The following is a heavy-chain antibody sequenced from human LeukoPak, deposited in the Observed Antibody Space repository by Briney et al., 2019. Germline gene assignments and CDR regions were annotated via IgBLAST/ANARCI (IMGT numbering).Heavy chain of an antibody. CDR2: ISGSGGST. CDR1: GFTFSSYA. CDR3: AKEWTSHREFDY. Sequence: GSLRLSCAASGFTFSSYAMSWVRQAPGKGLEWVSAISGSGGSTYYADSVKGRFTISRDNSKNTLYLQMNSLRAEDTAVYYRAKEWTSHREFDYWGQGTLVTVSS. J-gene: IGHJ4*02. V-gene: IGHV3-23*01. D-gene: IGHD3/OR15-3a*01.